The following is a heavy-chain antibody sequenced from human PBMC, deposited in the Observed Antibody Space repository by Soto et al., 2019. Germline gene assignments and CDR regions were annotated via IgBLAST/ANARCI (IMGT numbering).Heavy chain of an antibody. Sequence: EVQLVQFGAEVKKPGESLRISCKGSGYSFTSYWISWVRQMPGKGLEWMGRIDPSDSYTNYSPSFQGHVTISADKSISTAYLQWSSLKASDTAMYYCARPNCSSTSCYSAWFDPWGQGTLVTVSS. CDR1: GYSFTSYW. V-gene: IGHV5-10-1*03. J-gene: IGHJ5*02. CDR3: ARPNCSSTSCYSAWFDP. CDR2: IDPSDSYT. D-gene: IGHD2-2*02.